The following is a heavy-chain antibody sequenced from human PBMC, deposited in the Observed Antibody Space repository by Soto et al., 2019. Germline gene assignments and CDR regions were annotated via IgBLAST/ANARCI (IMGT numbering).Heavy chain of an antibody. D-gene: IGHD5-18*01. CDR2: IYYSGST. V-gene: IGHV4-59*01. CDR3: ARDSGYSYGYTLDH. J-gene: IGHJ4*02. CDR1: GGAIGSSY. Sequence: SETLSRTCTVAGGAIGSSYWSWIRQPPGKGLEWIGYIYYSGSTNYNPSLKSRVTISVDTSKNQFSLKLSSVTAADTAVYYCARDSGYSYGYTLDHWGQGTLVTVS.